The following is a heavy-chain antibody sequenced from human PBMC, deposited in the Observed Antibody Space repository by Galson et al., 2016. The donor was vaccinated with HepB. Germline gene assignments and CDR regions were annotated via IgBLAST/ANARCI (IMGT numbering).Heavy chain of an antibody. Sequence: SLRLSCAASGFTFSDCAMSWVRQAPGKGLEWLSSISASSGTIYYADSVKGRFIISRDNSQNTLYLQMNSLIPEDTATYYCATSAWWYKNPDYWGQGTLVSVSS. V-gene: IGHV3-23*01. J-gene: IGHJ4*02. D-gene: IGHD2-15*01. CDR2: ISASSGTI. CDR1: GFTFSDCA. CDR3: ATSAWWYKNPDY.